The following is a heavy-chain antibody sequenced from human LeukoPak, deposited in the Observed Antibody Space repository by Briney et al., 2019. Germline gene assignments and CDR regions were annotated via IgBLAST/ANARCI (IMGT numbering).Heavy chain of an antibody. CDR2: IYYSGST. D-gene: IGHD3-10*01. CDR3: GGPGAGDLDY. V-gene: IGHV4-39*07. CDR1: GGSISSSSYY. Sequence: SETLSLTCTVSGGSISSSSYYWGWIRQPPGKGLEWIGSIYYSGSTYYNPSLKSRVTISVDMSNNQFSMKLSSVTAADTAVDYCGGPGAGDLDYWGQGTLVTVSS. J-gene: IGHJ4*02.